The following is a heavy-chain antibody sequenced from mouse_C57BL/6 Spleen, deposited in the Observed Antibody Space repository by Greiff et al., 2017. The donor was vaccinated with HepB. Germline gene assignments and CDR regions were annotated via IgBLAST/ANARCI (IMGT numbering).Heavy chain of an antibody. CDR3: AEIYYDYDDAY. CDR2: IYPGDGDT. CDR1: GYAFSSSW. D-gene: IGHD2-4*01. V-gene: IGHV1-82*01. Sequence: QVQLQQSGPELVKPGASVKISCKASGYAFSSSWMNWVKQRPGKGLEWIGRIYPGDGDTNYNGKFKGKATLTADKSSSTAYMQLSSLTSEDSAVYFCAEIYYDYDDAYWGQGTLVTVSA. J-gene: IGHJ3*01.